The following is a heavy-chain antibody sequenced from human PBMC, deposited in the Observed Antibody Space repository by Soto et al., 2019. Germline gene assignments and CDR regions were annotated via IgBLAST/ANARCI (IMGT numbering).Heavy chain of an antibody. CDR2: MYNSGST. V-gene: IGHV4-4*08. CDR1: GGSISSYY. CDR3: ASMGYHYGSGSYPLDY. Sequence: QVQLQESGPGLVKPSETLSLTCTVSGGSISSYYWTWIRQPPGKGLEWIGFMYNSGSTHYNPSLKSRLTISLDTAKTPCSLNLRALTAADTAVYYCASMGYHYGSGSYPLDYWGQGTLVTVSS. J-gene: IGHJ4*02. D-gene: IGHD3-10*01.